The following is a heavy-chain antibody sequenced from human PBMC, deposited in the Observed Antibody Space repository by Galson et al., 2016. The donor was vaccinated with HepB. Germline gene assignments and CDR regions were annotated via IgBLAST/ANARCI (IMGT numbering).Heavy chain of an antibody. J-gene: IGHJ4*02. CDR2: ISYHGSNK. CDR3: ARDGYYYGSGSYGAATY. V-gene: IGHV3-30*04. D-gene: IGHD3-10*01. Sequence: SLRLSCAASRFSLSSYAMSWVRQAPGKGLEWVAVISYHGSNKYYVDSVKGRFTISRDNSKNTLYLQMNSLRAEDTAMYYCARDGYYYGSGSYGAATYWGQGTPVTVSS. CDR1: RFSLSSYA.